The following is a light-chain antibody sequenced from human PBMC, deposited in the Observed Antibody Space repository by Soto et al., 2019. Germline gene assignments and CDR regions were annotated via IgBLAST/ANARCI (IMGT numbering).Light chain of an antibody. CDR1: QGISNY. J-gene: IGKJ4*01. V-gene: IGKV1-27*01. CDR3: QKYNSAPL. Sequence: DIQMTQSPSSLSASVGDRVTITCRASQGISNYLAWYQQKPGKVPKLLIYAASTLRSGVPSRFSGSGSGTDFTLTICRLQPEDVATYYCQKYNSAPLFGGGTKVEIK. CDR2: AAS.